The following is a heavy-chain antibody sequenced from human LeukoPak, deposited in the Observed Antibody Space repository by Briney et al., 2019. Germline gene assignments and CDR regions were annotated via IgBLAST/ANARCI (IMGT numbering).Heavy chain of an antibody. CDR2: INPNSGGT. J-gene: IGHJ4*02. V-gene: IGHV1-2*02. CDR3: ARADYYYDSSGYYCGY. CDR1: GYTFTGYY. D-gene: IGHD3-22*01. Sequence: ASVKVSCKASGYTFTGYYMHWVRQAPGQGLEWMGWINPNSGGTNYAQKFQGRVTMTRDTSISTAYMELSRLRSDDTAVYYCARADYYYDSSGYYCGYWGQGTLVTVSS.